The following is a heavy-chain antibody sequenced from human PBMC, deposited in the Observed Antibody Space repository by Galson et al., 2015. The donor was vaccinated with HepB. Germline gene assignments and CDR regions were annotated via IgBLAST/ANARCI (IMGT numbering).Heavy chain of an antibody. CDR3: ARDSYDGSYTSGYFDL. CDR2: INAANGNT. Sequence: SVKVSCKASGYTFTNFAMHWVRQAPGQRLEWMGWINAANGNTKYSQKFQGRVTITRDTSASTVYMELSSLRSEDTAVYFCARDSYDGSYTSGYFDLWGRGTLVTVSS. CDR1: GYTFTNFA. D-gene: IGHD1-26*01. J-gene: IGHJ2*01. V-gene: IGHV1-3*01.